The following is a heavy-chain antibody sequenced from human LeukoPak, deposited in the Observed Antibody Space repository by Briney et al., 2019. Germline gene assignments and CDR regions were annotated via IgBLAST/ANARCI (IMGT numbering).Heavy chain of an antibody. Sequence: PGGSLRLSCAASGFTFSSNAMCWVRQAPGKGLEWVSLISGTGGTTYYADSVKGRLTISRDNSKNTLYLQMNSLRVEDTAVYYCAKGAHSGSYFDYWGQGILVTVSS. J-gene: IGHJ4*01. D-gene: IGHD1-26*01. V-gene: IGHV3-23*01. CDR2: ISGTGGTT. CDR3: AKGAHSGSYFDY. CDR1: GFTFSSNA.